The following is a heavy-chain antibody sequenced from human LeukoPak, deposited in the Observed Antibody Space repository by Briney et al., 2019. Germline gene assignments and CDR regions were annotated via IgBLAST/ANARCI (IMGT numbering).Heavy chain of an antibody. CDR1: GGSFSGYY. CDR2: INHSGST. CDR3: AARNKNYFDY. J-gene: IGHJ4*02. V-gene: IGHV4-34*01. Sequence: NPSETLSHTCAVYGGSFSGYYWSWIRQPPGKGLEWIGEINHSGSTNYNPSLKSRVTISVDTSKNQFSLKLSSVTAADTAVYYCAARNKNYFDYWGQGTLVTVSS. D-gene: IGHD1/OR15-1a*01.